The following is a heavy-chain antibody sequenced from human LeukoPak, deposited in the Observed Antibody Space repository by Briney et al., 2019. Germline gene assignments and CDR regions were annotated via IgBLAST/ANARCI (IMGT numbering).Heavy chain of an antibody. D-gene: IGHD6-6*01. J-gene: IGHJ5*02. CDR2: MNPNSGNT. CDR3: ARLAKYSSSAWFDP. Sequence: ASVKVSCKASGYTFTSYDINWVRQATGQGLEWMGWMNPNSGNTGYAQKFQGRVTMTRNTSISTAYMELSSLRSDDTAVYYCARLAKYSSSAWFDPWGQGTLVTVSS. V-gene: IGHV1-8*01. CDR1: GYTFTSYD.